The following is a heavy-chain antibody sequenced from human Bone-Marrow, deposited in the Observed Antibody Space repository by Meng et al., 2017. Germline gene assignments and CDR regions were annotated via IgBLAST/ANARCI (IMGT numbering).Heavy chain of an antibody. D-gene: IGHD3-10*01. J-gene: IGHJ4*02. V-gene: IGHV5-51*01. CDR1: GYSFATYW. CDR2: IYPGDSDT. CDR3: ARLGMVVRGVSFDY. Sequence: GESLKISCKTSGYSFATYWIGWVRHMPGKGLERIGIIYPGDSDTRYTPSFQGQVTISADKSISTAYLQWSSLKASDTAMYYCARLGMVVRGVSFDYWGQGTLVTVSS.